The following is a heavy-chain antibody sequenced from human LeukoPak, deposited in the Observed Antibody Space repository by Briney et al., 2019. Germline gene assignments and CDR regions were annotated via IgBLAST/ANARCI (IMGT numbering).Heavy chain of an antibody. D-gene: IGHD3-10*02. CDR1: GFTFSNAW. CDR2: IKSKTDGGTT. CDR3: AELGITMIGGV. V-gene: IGHV3-15*01. Sequence: GGSLRLSCAASGFTFSNAWMSRVRQAPGKGLEWVGRIKSKTDGGTTDYAAPVKGRFTISRDDSKNTLYLQMNSLKTEDTAVYYCAELGITMIGGVWGKGTTVTISP. J-gene: IGHJ6*04.